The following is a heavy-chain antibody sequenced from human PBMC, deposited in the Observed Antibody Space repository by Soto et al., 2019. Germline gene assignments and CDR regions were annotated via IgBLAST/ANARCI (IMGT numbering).Heavy chain of an antibody. CDR2: ISSSSSTI. V-gene: IGHV3-48*02. CDR1: GFTFSSYS. CDR3: ARGHYGGNAPYYYYGMDV. Sequence: GGSLRLSCAASGFTFSSYSMNWVRQAPGKGLEWVSYISSSSSTIYYADSVKGRFTISRDNAKNSLYLQMNSLRDEDTAVYYCARGHYGGNAPYYYYGMDVWGQGTTVTVSS. J-gene: IGHJ6*02. D-gene: IGHD4-17*01.